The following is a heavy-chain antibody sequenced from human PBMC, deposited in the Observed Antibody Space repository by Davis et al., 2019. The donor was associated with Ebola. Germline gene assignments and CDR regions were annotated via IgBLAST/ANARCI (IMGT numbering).Heavy chain of an antibody. Sequence: ASVKVSCKASGYTFTNYGITWVRQAPGQGLEWMGWINPHNGNTNYAQNVQGRVTMTTDTSTSTAYMELSRLRSDDTAVYYCARGDNTLGGVPFDYWGQGTLVTVSS. J-gene: IGHJ4*02. CDR2: INPHNGNT. CDR3: ARGDNTLGGVPFDY. CDR1: GYTFTNYG. V-gene: IGHV1-18*04. D-gene: IGHD3-16*01.